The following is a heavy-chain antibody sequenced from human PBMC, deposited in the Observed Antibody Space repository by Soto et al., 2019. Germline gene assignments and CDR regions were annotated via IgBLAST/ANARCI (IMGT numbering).Heavy chain of an antibody. CDR3: ARAPLGYSSGWVES. D-gene: IGHD6-19*01. CDR1: GFTFSNYW. Sequence: GSLRLSCAASGFTFSNYWMHWVRQAPGKGLVWVSRISSDGSSTSYGDSVKGRFTISRDNAKNTLYLQMNSLRAEDTAVYYCARAPLGYSSGWVESWGQGTLVNGLL. J-gene: IGHJ4*02. CDR2: ISSDGSST. V-gene: IGHV3-74*01.